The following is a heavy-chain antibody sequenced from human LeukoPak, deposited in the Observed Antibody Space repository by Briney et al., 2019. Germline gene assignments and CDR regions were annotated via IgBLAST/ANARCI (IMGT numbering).Heavy chain of an antibody. V-gene: IGHV3-30*02. D-gene: IGHD1-20*01. CDR2: IRYDGSNK. CDR1: GFTFSSYG. Sequence: PGGSLRLSCAASGFTFSSYGMHWVRQAPGKGLEWVAFIRYDGSNKYYADSVKGRFTISRDNSKNTLYLQMNSLRAEDTAVYYCAKSRAYNWTPVTNYYMDVWGKGTTVTVSS. J-gene: IGHJ6*03. CDR3: AKSRAYNWTPVTNYYMDV.